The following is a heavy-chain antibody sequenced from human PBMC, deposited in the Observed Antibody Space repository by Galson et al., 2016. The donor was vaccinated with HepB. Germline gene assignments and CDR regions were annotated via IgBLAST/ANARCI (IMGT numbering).Heavy chain of an antibody. D-gene: IGHD1-26*01. CDR1: GYSFPNYW. J-gene: IGHJ4*02. Sequence: QSGAEVKKPGESLKISCKASGYSFPNYWIGWVRQMPGKGLEWVGIIYPADSDARYRPSFQGQVTISADKSVSTAYLQWSSLKASDTTMYDCARHRHSGSYFWVDWGQGTLVTVSS. V-gene: IGHV5-51*01. CDR2: IYPADSDA. CDR3: ARHRHSGSYFWVD.